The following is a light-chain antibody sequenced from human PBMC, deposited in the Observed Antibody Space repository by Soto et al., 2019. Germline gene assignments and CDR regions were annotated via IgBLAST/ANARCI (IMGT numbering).Light chain of an antibody. CDR3: MQALQPPWT. CDR2: LGS. V-gene: IGKV2-28*01. J-gene: IGKJ1*01. Sequence: DIVMTQSPLSLPVTPGEPASISCRSSQSLLYSNGYNYLDWYLQKPGQSPQLLIYLGSNRASGVPDRFSGSGSGKDFTLKISRVEAEDVGVYYCMQALQPPWTFGQGTKVEIK. CDR1: QSLLYSNGYNY.